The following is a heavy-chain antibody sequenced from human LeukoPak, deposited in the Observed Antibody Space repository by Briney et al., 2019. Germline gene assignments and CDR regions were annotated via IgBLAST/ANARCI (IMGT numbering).Heavy chain of an antibody. CDR1: GSGFTFSEYW. CDR2: IKGDGSET. J-gene: IGHJ6*03. Sequence: GGSLRLPCVASGSGFTFSEYWMGWVRQAPGERLEWVANIKGDGSETYYVDSVKGRFSVSRDNSNNSVYLDMNSLRGDDTALYRCAREAYCGGPSCFAVNYMDVWGKGTTVTVSS. CDR3: AREAYCGGPSCFAVNYMDV. D-gene: IGHD2-21*01. V-gene: IGHV3-7*01.